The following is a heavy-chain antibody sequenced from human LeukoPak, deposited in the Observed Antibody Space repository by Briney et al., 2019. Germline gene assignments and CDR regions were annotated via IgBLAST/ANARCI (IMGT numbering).Heavy chain of an antibody. V-gene: IGHV3-30-3*01. D-gene: IGHD6-13*01. CDR2: ISYDGSNK. J-gene: IGHJ5*02. Sequence: GGSLRLSCAASGFTVSNNYMHWVRQAPGKGLEWVAVISYDGSNKYYADSVKGRFTISRDNSKNTLYLQMNSLRAEDTAVYYCAREEGGYSSSWFDPWGQGTLVTVSS. CDR1: GFTVSNNY. CDR3: AREEGGYSSSWFDP.